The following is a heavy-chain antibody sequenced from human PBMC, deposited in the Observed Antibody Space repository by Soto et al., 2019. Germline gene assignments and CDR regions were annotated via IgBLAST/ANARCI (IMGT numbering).Heavy chain of an antibody. V-gene: IGHV1-69*06. CDR2: IVPNVGTV. D-gene: IGHD3-3*01. J-gene: IGHJ4*02. CDR3: ARRDTSGFLRYFDN. CDR1: GGTLSSFINYP. Sequence: QMQLVQSGAEVKKPGSSVKVSCKASGGTLSSFINYPINWVRQAPGQGLEWVGGIVPNVGTVNYAQKFQGRVTITADKPTGTAYMEVSSLRSEDTALYYCARRDTSGFLRYFDNWGQGTLVTVSS.